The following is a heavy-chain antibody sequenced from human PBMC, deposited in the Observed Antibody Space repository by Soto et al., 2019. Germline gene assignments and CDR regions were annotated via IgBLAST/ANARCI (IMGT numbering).Heavy chain of an antibody. J-gene: IGHJ4*02. Sequence: SETLSLTCTVSGGSISSYYWTWIQQPAGKGLEWIGRIYTSGITNYNPSLQSRVTMSVDTSKSQFSLKLSSVTAADTALYYCARERADFGDLEYWGQGALVTVSS. CDR3: ARERADFGDLEY. CDR1: GGSISSYY. CDR2: IYTSGIT. V-gene: IGHV4-4*07. D-gene: IGHD4-17*01.